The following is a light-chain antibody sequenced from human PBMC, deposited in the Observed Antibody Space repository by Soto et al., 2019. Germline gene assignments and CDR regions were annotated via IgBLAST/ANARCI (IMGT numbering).Light chain of an antibody. CDR3: HTYDSSLGGARV. Sequence: QSALTQPPSVSGAPGQSVTISCTGSSGNIGAGYDVHWYQQPPGSTPKLLIYNNDNRPSGVPDRFSGSKSGTSASLAITGLQAEDEADYYCHTYDSSLGGARVFGGGTKVTVL. V-gene: IGLV1-40*01. CDR1: SGNIGAGYD. J-gene: IGLJ2*01. CDR2: NND.